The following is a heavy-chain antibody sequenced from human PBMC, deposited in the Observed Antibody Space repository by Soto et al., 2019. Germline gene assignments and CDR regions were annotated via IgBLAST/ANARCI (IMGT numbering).Heavy chain of an antibody. CDR3: ARRGSGYDWSDP. J-gene: IGHJ5*02. CDR1: GGSISSSNW. V-gene: IGHV4-4*02. CDR2: IYHSGST. Sequence: PSETLSLTCAVSGGSISSSNWWSWVRQPPGKGLEWIGEIYHSGSTNYNPSLKSRVTISVDKSKNQFSLRLSSVTAADTAVYYCARRGSGYDWSDPWGQGTLVTVSS. D-gene: IGHD5-12*01.